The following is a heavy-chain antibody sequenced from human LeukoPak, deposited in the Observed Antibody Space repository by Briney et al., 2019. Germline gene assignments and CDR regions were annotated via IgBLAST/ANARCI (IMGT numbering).Heavy chain of an antibody. D-gene: IGHD3-3*01. CDR1: GGSFSGYY. Sequence: SETLSLTCAVYGGSFSGYYWSWIRQPPGKGLEWIGEINHSGSTNYNPSLKSRVTISVDTSKNQFSLKLSSVTAADTAVFYCARGREGVDFWSGYSSSYYYYRDVWGKGTTVTVSS. J-gene: IGHJ6*03. CDR3: ARGREGVDFWSGYSSSYYYYRDV. V-gene: IGHV4-34*01. CDR2: INHSGST.